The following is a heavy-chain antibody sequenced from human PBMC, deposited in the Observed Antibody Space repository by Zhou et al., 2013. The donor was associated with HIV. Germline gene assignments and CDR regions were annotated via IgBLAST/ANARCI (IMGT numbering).Heavy chain of an antibody. CDR3: ASGGQYQLLYRELVDWFDP. Sequence: QMQLVQSGAEVKKTGSSVKVSCKASGYTFTYRYLHWVRQAPGQALEWMGWITPFNGNTNYAQKFQDRVTITRDRSMSTAYMELSSLRSEDTAMYYCASGGQYQLLYRELVDWFDPWGQGTLVTVSS. J-gene: IGHJ5*02. CDR1: GYTFTYRY. V-gene: IGHV1-45*02. CDR2: ITPFNGNT. D-gene: IGHD2-2*02.